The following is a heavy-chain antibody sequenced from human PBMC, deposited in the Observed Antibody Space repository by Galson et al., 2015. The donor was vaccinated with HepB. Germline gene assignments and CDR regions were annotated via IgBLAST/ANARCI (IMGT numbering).Heavy chain of an antibody. Sequence: SLRLSCAASGFTCSSYAVSWVRQAPGKGLEWVSAISGSGGSTYYADSVKGRFTISRDNSKNTLYLQMNSLRAEDTAVYYCAKDRVRCSGGSCAPLYYYYYGMDVWGQGTTVTVSS. CDR2: ISGSGGST. D-gene: IGHD2-15*01. CDR1: GFTCSSYA. V-gene: IGHV3-23*01. CDR3: AKDRVRCSGGSCAPLYYYYYGMDV. J-gene: IGHJ6*02.